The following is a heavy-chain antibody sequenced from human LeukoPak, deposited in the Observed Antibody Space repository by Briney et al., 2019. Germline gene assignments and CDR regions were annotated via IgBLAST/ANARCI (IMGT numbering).Heavy chain of an antibody. CDR1: GFTLSSNY. CDR3: ARHLSGDNI. CDR2: IYSSGST. J-gene: IGHJ3*02. Sequence: GGSLRLSCAASGFTLSSNYMSWVRQAPGKGLEWVSIIYSSGSTYYADSVKGRFTISRDNSKNTLYLQMNSLRDEDTAVYYCARHLSGDNIWGQGTMVTVSS. V-gene: IGHV3-53*01. D-gene: IGHD4-17*01.